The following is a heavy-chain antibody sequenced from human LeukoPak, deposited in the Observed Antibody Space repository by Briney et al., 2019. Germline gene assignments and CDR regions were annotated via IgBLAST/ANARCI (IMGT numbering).Heavy chain of an antibody. D-gene: IGHD3-22*01. V-gene: IGHV1-18*01. CDR3: ARDYYDSSGYYSVFDY. J-gene: IGHJ4*02. Sequence: ASVKVSCKASGYTFTSYGISWARQAPGQGLEWMGWISAYNGNTNYAQKLQGRVTMTTDTSTSTAYMELRSLRSDDTAVYYCARDYYDSSGYYSVFDYWGQGTLVTVSS. CDR2: ISAYNGNT. CDR1: GYTFTSYG.